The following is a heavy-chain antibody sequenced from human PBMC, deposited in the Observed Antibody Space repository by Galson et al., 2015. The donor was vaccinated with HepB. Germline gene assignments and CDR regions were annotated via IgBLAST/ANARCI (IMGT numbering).Heavy chain of an antibody. CDR3: ARGVGVVVPAASNWFDP. CDR2: INPNSGGT. V-gene: IGHV1-2*04. J-gene: IGHJ5*02. CDR1: GYTFTGHY. Sequence: VKVSCKASGYTFTGHYMHWVRQAPGQGLEWMGWINPNSGGTNYAQKFQGWVTMTRDTSISTAYMELSRLRSDDTAVYYCARGVGVVVPAASNWFDPWGQGTLVTVSS. D-gene: IGHD2-2*01.